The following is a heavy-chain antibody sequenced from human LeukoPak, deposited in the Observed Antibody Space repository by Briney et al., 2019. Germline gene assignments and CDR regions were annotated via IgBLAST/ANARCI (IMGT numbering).Heavy chain of an antibody. D-gene: IGHD5-24*01. CDR2: IINDGSST. Sequence: GSLRLSCAASGFNFKNYRMHWVRQAPGKGLEWVSRIINDGSSTTYADSVKGRFTISRDNAKDTLYLQMNSLRVEDTAVYYCARVADGDKYGGRDYWGQGALVIVSS. J-gene: IGHJ4*02. CDR3: ARVADGDKYGGRDY. CDR1: GFNFKNYR. V-gene: IGHV3-74*01.